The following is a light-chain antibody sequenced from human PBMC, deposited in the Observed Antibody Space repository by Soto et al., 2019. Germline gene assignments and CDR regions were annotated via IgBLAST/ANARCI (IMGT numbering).Light chain of an antibody. CDR1: QSVSSSY. CDR2: VAS. Sequence: EIVLTQSPGTLSLSPGERATLSCRASQSVSSSYLAWYQPKPGQAPRLLIYVASSRATGIPDRFSGSGSRTDFTLTISRLEPEDFALYYWQQYGSSPLLTFGGGTKVEIK. J-gene: IGKJ4*01. CDR3: QQYGSSPLLT. V-gene: IGKV3-20*01.